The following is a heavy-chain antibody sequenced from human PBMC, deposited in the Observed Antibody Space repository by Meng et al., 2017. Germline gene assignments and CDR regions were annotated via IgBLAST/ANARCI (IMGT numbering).Heavy chain of an antibody. J-gene: IGHJ4*02. CDR2: ISWDGGST. CDR1: GFTFYDYT. D-gene: IGHD6-19*01. CDR3: AKDFGIAVAGSSVDY. Sequence: GESLKISCAASGFTFYDYTMRWLRQAPGKGLEWVSLISWDGGSTYYADSVKGRFTISRDNSRNSLYLQMNSLRTEDTALYYCAKDFGIAVAGSSVDYWGQGTLVTVSS. V-gene: IGHV3-43*01.